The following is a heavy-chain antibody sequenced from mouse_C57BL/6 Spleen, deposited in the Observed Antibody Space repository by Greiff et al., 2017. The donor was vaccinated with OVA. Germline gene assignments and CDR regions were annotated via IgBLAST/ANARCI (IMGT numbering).Heavy chain of an antibody. D-gene: IGHD1-1*01. CDR3: AREGYYGFSWFAY. J-gene: IGHJ3*01. CDR2: INPNNGGT. CDR1: GYTFTDYN. Sequence: EVQLQQSGPELVKPGASVTMSCKASGYTFTDYNMHWVKQSHGKSLEWIGYINPNNGGTSYNQKFKGKATLTVNKSSSTAYMELRSLTSEDSAVYYCAREGYYGFSWFAYWGQGTLVTVSA. V-gene: IGHV1-22*01.